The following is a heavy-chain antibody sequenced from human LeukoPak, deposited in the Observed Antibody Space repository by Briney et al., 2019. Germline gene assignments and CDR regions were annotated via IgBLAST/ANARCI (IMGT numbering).Heavy chain of an antibody. CDR1: GYTFTSYD. CDR3: ARGRRGLRMNYYHGMDV. CDR2: MNPNSGNT. V-gene: IGHV1-8*01. D-gene: IGHD4-17*01. Sequence: GASVKVSCKASGYTFTSYDINWVRQATGQGLEWMGWMNPNSGNTGYAQKFQGRVTMTRNTSISTAYMELSSLRSEDTAVYYCARGRRGLRMNYYHGMDVWGQGTTVTVSS. J-gene: IGHJ6*02.